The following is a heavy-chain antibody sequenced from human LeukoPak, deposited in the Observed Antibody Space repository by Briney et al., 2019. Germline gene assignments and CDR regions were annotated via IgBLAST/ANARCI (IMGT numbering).Heavy chain of an antibody. CDR2: INPNSGAT. CDR3: ARGIAYYYDSPCDY. J-gene: IGHJ4*02. Sequence: ASVTVSCKASGYTFTGYYMHWVRQAPGQGLEWMGWINPNSGATNYAQQFQARVTMTRDTSISTDYMEVSRLRSDDTAVYYCARGIAYYYDSPCDYWGQGILVTVSS. V-gene: IGHV1-2*02. CDR1: GYTFTGYY. D-gene: IGHD3-22*01.